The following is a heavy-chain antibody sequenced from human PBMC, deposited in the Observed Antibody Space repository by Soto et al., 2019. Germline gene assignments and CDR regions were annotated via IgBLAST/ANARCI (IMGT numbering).Heavy chain of an antibody. V-gene: IGHV1-69*13. J-gene: IGHJ6*02. Sequence: ASVKVSCKASGGTFSSYAISWVRQAPGQGLEWMGGIIPIFGTANYAQKFQGRVTITADESTSTAYMGLSSLRSEDTAVYYCARGDIVVVPAAIGGYYYYGMDVWGQGTTVTISS. D-gene: IGHD2-2*02. CDR2: IIPIFGTA. CDR3: ARGDIVVVPAAIGGYYYYGMDV. CDR1: GGTFSSYA.